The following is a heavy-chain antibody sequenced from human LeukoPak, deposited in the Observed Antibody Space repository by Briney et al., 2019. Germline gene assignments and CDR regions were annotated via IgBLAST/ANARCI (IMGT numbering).Heavy chain of an antibody. Sequence: GGSLRLSCAASGFTFSSYWMHWVRQAPGKGLVWVSRINNDGSTTTYADSVKGRFTISRDNAKNTLYLHVNSLRAEDTAVYYCARGGFCSGADCRGSFDYWGQGSLVTVSS. CDR3: ARGGFCSGADCRGSFDY. V-gene: IGHV3-74*01. CDR1: GFTFSSYW. CDR2: INNDGSTT. J-gene: IGHJ4*02. D-gene: IGHD2-15*01.